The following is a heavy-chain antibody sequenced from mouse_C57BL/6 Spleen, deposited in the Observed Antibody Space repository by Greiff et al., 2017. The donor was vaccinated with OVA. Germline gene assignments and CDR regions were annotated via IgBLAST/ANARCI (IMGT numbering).Heavy chain of an antibody. CDR2: IYPGDGDT. Sequence: VKLQESGPELVKPGASVKISCKASGYAFSSSWMNWVKQRPGKGLEWIGRIYPGDGDTNYNGKFKGKATLTADKSSSTAYMQLSSLTSEDSAVYFCARSYSNYAMDYWGQGTSVTVSS. D-gene: IGHD2-5*01. V-gene: IGHV1-82*01. J-gene: IGHJ4*01. CDR1: GYAFSSSW. CDR3: ARSYSNYAMDY.